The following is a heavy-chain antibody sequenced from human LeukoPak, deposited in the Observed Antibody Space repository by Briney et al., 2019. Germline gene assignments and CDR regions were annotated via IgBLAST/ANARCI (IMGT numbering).Heavy chain of an antibody. Sequence: GASVKVSCKASGYTFTTYDINWVRQATGQGLEWMGWMNPNSGNTGYAQKFQGRVTITRNTSISTAYMELSSLRSEDTAVYYCARGRGSYYVDYHYYYMDVWGKGTTVTVSS. CDR1: GYTFTTYD. D-gene: IGHD1-26*01. CDR3: ARGRGSYYVDYHYYYMDV. J-gene: IGHJ6*03. CDR2: MNPNSGNT. V-gene: IGHV1-8*03.